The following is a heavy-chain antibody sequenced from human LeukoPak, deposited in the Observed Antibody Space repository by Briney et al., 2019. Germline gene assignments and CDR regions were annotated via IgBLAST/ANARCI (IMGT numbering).Heavy chain of an antibody. J-gene: IGHJ4*02. Sequence: GGSLRLSCAASEFTFSDCGMHWVRQAPGKGLEWVALISHDGSNKYYADSAKGRFTISRDNAKNTLYLEMNSLRVEDTAVYYCAKDRKWSYYGFDYWGQGTLVTVSS. CDR2: ISHDGSNK. CDR1: EFTFSDCG. D-gene: IGHD3-10*01. V-gene: IGHV3-30*18. CDR3: AKDRKWSYYGFDY.